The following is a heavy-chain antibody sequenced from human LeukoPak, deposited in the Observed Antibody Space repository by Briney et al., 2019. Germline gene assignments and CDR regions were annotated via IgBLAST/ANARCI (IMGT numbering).Heavy chain of an antibody. J-gene: IGHJ4*02. D-gene: IGHD3-10*01. CDR2: ISGSGGST. CDR3: AKDPSGSGGYFL. CDR1: GFTFSSSA. Sequence: GGSLRLSCAASGFTFSSSATSWVRQAPGKGLEWVSSISGSGGSTYSADSVKGRFTISRDNSKNTLYLQMNSLRADDTAVYYCAKDPSGSGGYFLWGQGTLVTVSS. V-gene: IGHV3-23*01.